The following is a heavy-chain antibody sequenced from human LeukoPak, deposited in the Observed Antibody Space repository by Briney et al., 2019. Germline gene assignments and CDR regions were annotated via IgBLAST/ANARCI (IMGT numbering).Heavy chain of an antibody. J-gene: IGHJ4*02. D-gene: IGHD3-10*01. CDR2: ISPYNDNT. Sequence: ASVKVSCKASGYSFPSYGLSWVRQAPGQGPEWMGWISPYNDNTNYAQKLQGRATLTTDTSTSTAYMELRSLRSDDTAVYYCARHFYGSGTYYHFDYWGQGTLVTVSS. CDR3: ARHFYGSGTYYHFDY. V-gene: IGHV1-18*01. CDR1: GYSFPSYG.